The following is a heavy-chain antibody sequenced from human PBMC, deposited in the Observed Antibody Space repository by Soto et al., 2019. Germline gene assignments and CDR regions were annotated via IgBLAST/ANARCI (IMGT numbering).Heavy chain of an antibody. V-gene: IGHV3-11*05. CDR2: ISSSSSYT. Sequence: PGGSLRLSCAASGFTFSDYYMSWIRQAPGKGLEWVSYISSSSSYTNYADSVKGRFTISRDNAKNSLYLQMNSLRAEDTAVYYCARDRGDVVVVAAIQGYYYGMDVWGQGTTVTVSS. D-gene: IGHD2-15*01. CDR1: GFTFSDYY. CDR3: ARDRGDVVVVAAIQGYYYGMDV. J-gene: IGHJ6*02.